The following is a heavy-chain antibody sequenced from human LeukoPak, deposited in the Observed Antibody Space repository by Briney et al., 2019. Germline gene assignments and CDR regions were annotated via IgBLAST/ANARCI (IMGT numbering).Heavy chain of an antibody. CDR2: INHSGST. CDR3: ARGEIVVVPAFYYYYYYMDV. Sequence: SETLSLTCTVSGGSISSSSYYWSWIRQPPGKGLEWIGEINHSGSTNYNPSLKSRVTISVDTSKNQFSLKLSSVTAADTAVYYCARGEIVVVPAFYYYYYYMDVWGKGTTVTVSS. CDR1: GGSISSSSYY. V-gene: IGHV4-39*07. D-gene: IGHD2-2*01. J-gene: IGHJ6*03.